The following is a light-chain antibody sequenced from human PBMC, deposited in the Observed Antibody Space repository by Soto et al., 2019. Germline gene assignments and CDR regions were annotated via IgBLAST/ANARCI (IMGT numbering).Light chain of an antibody. CDR3: QQSYSTPFT. CDR1: QSISSY. CDR2: AAS. V-gene: IGKV1-39*01. Sequence: DIQMTQSPSSLSASVGDRVTITCRASQSISSYLNWYQQKPGKAPKLLIYAASSLKSGVPSSFSGSGSETDFTLTISSLQPEEFATYYYQQSYSTPFTFGPGTKVDIK. J-gene: IGKJ3*01.